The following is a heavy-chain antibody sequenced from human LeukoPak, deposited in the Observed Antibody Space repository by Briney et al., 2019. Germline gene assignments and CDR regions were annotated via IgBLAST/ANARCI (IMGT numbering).Heavy chain of an antibody. CDR1: GLTFSSYA. J-gene: IGHJ4*02. Sequence: PGGSLRLSCAASGLTFSSYAMSWVRQAPGKGLEWASSISSSRDYIYYADSVKGRFTISRDSAKNSLYLQMNSLGAEDTAVYYCAREGGFCFGDTCRFFDFWGQGTLVTVSS. D-gene: IGHD2-15*01. CDR2: ISSSRDYI. CDR3: AREGGFCFGDTCRFFDF. V-gene: IGHV3-21*01.